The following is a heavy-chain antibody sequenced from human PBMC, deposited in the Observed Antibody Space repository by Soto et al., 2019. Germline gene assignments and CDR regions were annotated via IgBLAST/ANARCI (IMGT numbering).Heavy chain of an antibody. J-gene: IGHJ4*02. CDR3: ARIRVAGLLFDY. CDR2: IYHTGTT. V-gene: IGHV4-38-2*01. Sequence: SETLSLTCAVSGDSITSIYHWAWIRQPPGRGLEWVASIYHTGTTYYNPSLKSRLTISVDTSKNQFSLKLSSVTAADTAVYYCARIRVAGLLFDYWGQGTLVTVSS. D-gene: IGHD6-19*01. CDR1: GDSITSIYH.